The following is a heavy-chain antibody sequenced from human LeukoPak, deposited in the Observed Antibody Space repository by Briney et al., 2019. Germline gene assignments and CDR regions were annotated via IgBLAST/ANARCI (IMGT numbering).Heavy chain of an antibody. J-gene: IGHJ4*02. CDR2: INPSGGST. CDR3: AIGPIAAAGFDY. CDR1: GYTFTSYD. D-gene: IGHD6-13*01. V-gene: IGHV1-46*01. Sequence: ASVKVSCKASGYTFTSYDINWVRQAPGQGLEWMGIINPSGGSTSYAQKFQGRVTMTRDTSTSTVYMELSSLRSEDTAVYYCAIGPIAAAGFDYWGQGTLVTVSS.